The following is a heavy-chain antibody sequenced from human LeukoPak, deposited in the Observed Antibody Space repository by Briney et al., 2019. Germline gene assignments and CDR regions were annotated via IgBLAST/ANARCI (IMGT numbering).Heavy chain of an antibody. Sequence: ASVKVSCKASGYTFTSYGISWVRQAPGQGLEWMGWISAYNGNTNYAQKLQGRVTMTTDTSTSTAYMELRSLRSDDTAVYYCARESRRYSSGWYEDRGMDVWGQGTTVTVSS. D-gene: IGHD6-19*01. CDR3: ARESRRYSSGWYEDRGMDV. J-gene: IGHJ6*02. V-gene: IGHV1-18*01. CDR1: GYTFTSYG. CDR2: ISAYNGNT.